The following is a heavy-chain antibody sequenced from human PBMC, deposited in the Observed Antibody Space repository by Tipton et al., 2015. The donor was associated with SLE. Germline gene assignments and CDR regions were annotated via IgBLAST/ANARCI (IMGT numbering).Heavy chain of an antibody. J-gene: IGHJ4*02. D-gene: IGHD2-15*01. CDR2: MNPNSGDA. V-gene: IGHV1-8*01. CDR1: GYTFTSYD. Sequence: QLVQSGAEVKKPGASVKVSCKASGYTFTSYDINWVRQATGQGLEWMGWMNPNSGDAGYALKFQGRVTMTRNISKSTAHMELSSLRSEDTAVYYCARRWDCSGGSCQGSFGYWGQGTLVTVSS. CDR3: ARRWDCSGGSCQGSFGY.